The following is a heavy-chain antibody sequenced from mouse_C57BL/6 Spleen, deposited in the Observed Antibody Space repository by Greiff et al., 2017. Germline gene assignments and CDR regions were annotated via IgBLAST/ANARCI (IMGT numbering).Heavy chain of an antibody. CDR3: TPYPV. J-gene: IGHJ2*01. CDR2: IDPENGAT. Sequence: LVESGAELVRPGASVKLSCTASGFNIKDDYMHWVKQRPEQGLEWIGWIDPENGATEYASKFQGKATITADTSSNTAYLQLSSLASEDAAVYYCTPYPVWGQGTTLTVSS. CDR1: GFNIKDDY. V-gene: IGHV14-4*01.